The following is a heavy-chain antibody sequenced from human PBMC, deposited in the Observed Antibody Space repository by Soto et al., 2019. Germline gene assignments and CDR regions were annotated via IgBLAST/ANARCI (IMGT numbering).Heavy chain of an antibody. V-gene: IGHV3-30*03. D-gene: IGHD2-2*01. Sequence: GGSLRLSCAASGFTFSSYGMHWVRQAPGKGLEWVAVISYDGSNKYYADSVKGRFTISRDNSKNTLYLQMNSLRAEDTAVYYCAYLGYCSSTSCYAERSNWFDPWGQGTLVTVSS. CDR3: AYLGYCSSTSCYAERSNWFDP. CDR2: ISYDGSNK. J-gene: IGHJ5*02. CDR1: GFTFSSYG.